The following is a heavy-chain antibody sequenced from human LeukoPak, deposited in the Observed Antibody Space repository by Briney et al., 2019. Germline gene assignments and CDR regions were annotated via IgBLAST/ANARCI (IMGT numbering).Heavy chain of an antibody. CDR3: TSWGDTTAEYFQR. CDR1: GFTFNRCW. CDR2: INPDGRDT. D-gene: IGHD2-21*02. Sequence: PGGSLRFSCVVSGFTFNRCWMNWVRQAPGKGLEWVAHINPDGRDTYYVDSVKGRFTISRDNARNSMYLQMNSLRVEDTAAYYCTSWGDTTAEYFQRWGQGTLVTVSS. V-gene: IGHV3-7*01. J-gene: IGHJ1*01.